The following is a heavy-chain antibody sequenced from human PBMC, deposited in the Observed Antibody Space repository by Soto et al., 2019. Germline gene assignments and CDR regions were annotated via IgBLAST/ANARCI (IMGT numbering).Heavy chain of an antibody. CDR1: GGSFSGYY. Sequence: QVQLQQWGAGLVKPSETLSLTCAVYGGSFSGYYWSWIRQPPGKGLEWIGEINHSGSTNDNPSLKSRVTISEATSKNQFSLKLSSVTAADTAVYYCARLYGSRGPFDYWGQGTLVTVSS. J-gene: IGHJ4*02. D-gene: IGHD6-13*01. CDR2: INHSGST. V-gene: IGHV4-34*01. CDR3: ARLYGSRGPFDY.